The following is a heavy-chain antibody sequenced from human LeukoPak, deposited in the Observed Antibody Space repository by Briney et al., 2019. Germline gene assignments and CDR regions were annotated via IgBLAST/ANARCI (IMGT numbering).Heavy chain of an antibody. CDR1: GFTFSSYA. D-gene: IGHD4-23*01. CDR3: AKNYGGNVYGGFDY. J-gene: IGHJ4*02. V-gene: IGHV3-23*01. Sequence: PGGSLRLSCAASGFTFSSYAMSWVRQAPGKGLEWVSVISGSGTSTYYADSVKGRFTISRDNSKNTLSLQMNSLRAEDTAVYYCAKNYGGNVYGGFDYWGQGTLVTVSS. CDR2: ISGSGTST.